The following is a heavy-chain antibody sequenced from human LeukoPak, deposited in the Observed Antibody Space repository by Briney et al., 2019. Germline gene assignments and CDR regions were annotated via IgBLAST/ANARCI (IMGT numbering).Heavy chain of an antibody. V-gene: IGHV1-69*04. CDR3: ALLGYLEELFDP. CDR2: IIPIFGIA. CDR1: GGTFSSYA. Sequence: GASVKVSCKASGGTFSSYAISWVRQAPGQGLEWMGRIIPIFGIANYAQKFQGRVTITADKSTSTAYMGLSSLRSEDTAVYYCALLGYLEELFDPRGQGTLVTVPS. D-gene: IGHD3-16*01. J-gene: IGHJ5*02.